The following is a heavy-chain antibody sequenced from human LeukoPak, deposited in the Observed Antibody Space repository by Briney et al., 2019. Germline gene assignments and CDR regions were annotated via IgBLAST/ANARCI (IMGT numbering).Heavy chain of an antibody. J-gene: IGHJ3*02. CDR3: ARDRGYTNTWTNDAFEI. D-gene: IGHD6-13*01. Sequence: NTSETLSLTCIVSGGSISSSSYYWGWIRQPPGKGLEWIGNIYYSGSTYYNPSLKSRVTISVDTSKNQFSLKLNSVTAADTAVYYCARDRGYTNTWTNDAFEIWGQGTMVTVSS. CDR1: GGSISSSSYY. CDR2: IYYSGST. V-gene: IGHV4-39*07.